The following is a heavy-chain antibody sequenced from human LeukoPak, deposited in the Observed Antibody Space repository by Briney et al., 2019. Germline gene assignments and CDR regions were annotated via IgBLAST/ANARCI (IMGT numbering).Heavy chain of an antibody. CDR2: INHSGST. CDR1: GGSFSGYY. CDR3: ARGPIDYGDYDDY. V-gene: IGHV4-34*01. J-gene: IGHJ4*02. Sequence: PSETLSLTCAVYGGSFSGYYWNWIRQPPGKGLEWIGEINHSGSTNYNPSLKSRVTISVDTSKNQFSLKLSSVTAADTAVYYCARGPIDYGDYDDYWGQGTLVTVSS. D-gene: IGHD4-17*01.